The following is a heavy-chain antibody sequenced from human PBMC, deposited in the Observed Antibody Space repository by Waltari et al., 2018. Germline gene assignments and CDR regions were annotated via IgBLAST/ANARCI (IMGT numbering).Heavy chain of an antibody. D-gene: IGHD2-21*02. Sequence: QVQLVQSGAEVRKPGASAKVSCTASGYTFTSYDINWVRQATGQGLEWMGWMNPNSGNTGYAQKFRGRVTMTRSTSISTAYMELSSVRSEDTAVYYCARAPHGVTMLGYWGQGTLVTVSS. CDR1: GYTFTSYD. CDR2: MNPNSGNT. V-gene: IGHV1-8*01. CDR3: ARAPHGVTMLGY. J-gene: IGHJ4*02.